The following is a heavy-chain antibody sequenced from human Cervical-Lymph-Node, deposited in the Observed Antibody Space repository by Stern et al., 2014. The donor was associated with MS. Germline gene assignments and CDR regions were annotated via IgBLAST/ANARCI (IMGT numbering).Heavy chain of an antibody. Sequence: EVQLVESGGDLVQPGGSLKLSCAASGFTFSGSAMHWVRQASGKGLEWVGRIRSKANNYATAYAASVKGRFTISRDDSKNTAYLQMNSLKTEDTAVYYCSRRGLGAYGMDVWGQGTTVTVSS. V-gene: IGHV3-73*01. D-gene: IGHD1-26*01. CDR2: IRSKANNYAT. CDR3: SRRGLGAYGMDV. J-gene: IGHJ6*02. CDR1: GFTFSGSA.